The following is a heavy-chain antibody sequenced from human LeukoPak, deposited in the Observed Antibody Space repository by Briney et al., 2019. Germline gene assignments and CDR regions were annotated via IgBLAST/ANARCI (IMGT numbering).Heavy chain of an antibody. CDR1: GGSFSSGTYY. CDR3: ARHRESSGYSPFDC. D-gene: IGHD3-22*01. Sequence: PSETLSLTCTVSGGSFSSGTYYWGWIRQPPGKGLEWIGSISYSGSTYYIPSLQSRVTISVDTSKNQFSLKLSSVTAADTAVYYCARHRESSGYSPFDCWGQGTLVTVSS. V-gene: IGHV4-39*01. J-gene: IGHJ4*02. CDR2: ISYSGST.